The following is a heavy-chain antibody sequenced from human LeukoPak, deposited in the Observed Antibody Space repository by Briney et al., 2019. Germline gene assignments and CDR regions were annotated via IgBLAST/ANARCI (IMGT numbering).Heavy chain of an antibody. V-gene: IGHV1-69*04. D-gene: IGHD6-13*01. CDR2: IIPIYGIA. Sequence: SVKVSCKASGGTFSSNAITWVRQAPGQGLEWMGRIIPIYGIANYAQKFQGRVTITADKSTSTIYMELISPRPDDTAVYYCARWAGAAAGFYGLDVWGQGTTVTVSS. CDR3: ARWAGAAAGFYGLDV. CDR1: GGTFSSNA. J-gene: IGHJ6*02.